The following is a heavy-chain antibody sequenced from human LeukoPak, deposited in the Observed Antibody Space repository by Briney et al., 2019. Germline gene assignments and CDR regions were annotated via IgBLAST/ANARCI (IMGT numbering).Heavy chain of an antibody. Sequence: GGSLRLSCAASGFSVSSNYMNWVRQAPGKGLEWVSIIYSGGTTYYADSVKGRFTISRDNSKNTLYLQMNSLRAEDTAVYYCARVLWNGDYPRFDYWGQGTLVTVSS. CDR1: GFSVSSNY. CDR2: IYSGGTT. CDR3: ARVLWNGDYPRFDY. D-gene: IGHD4-17*01. V-gene: IGHV3-53*01. J-gene: IGHJ4*02.